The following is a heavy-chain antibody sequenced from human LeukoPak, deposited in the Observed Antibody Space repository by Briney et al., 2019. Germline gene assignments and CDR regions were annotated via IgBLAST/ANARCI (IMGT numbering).Heavy chain of an antibody. V-gene: IGHV3-21*01. D-gene: IGHD5-18*01. CDR3: ARDVGGYSYGAFDY. J-gene: IGHJ4*02. CDR1: GFTFSSYS. Sequence: GGSLRLSCAASGFTFSSYSRNWVRQAPGKGLEWVSSISSSSSYIYYADSVKGRFTNSRDNDKNSLYLQMNSLRAEDTAVYYCARDVGGYSYGAFDYWGQETLVTVSS. CDR2: ISSSSSYI.